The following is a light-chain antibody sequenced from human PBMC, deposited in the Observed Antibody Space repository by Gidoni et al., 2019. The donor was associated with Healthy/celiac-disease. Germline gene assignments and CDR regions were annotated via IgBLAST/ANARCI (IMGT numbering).Light chain of an antibody. CDR3: QQSYSTPRT. V-gene: IGKV1-39*01. CDR1: QSIISY. Sequence: DIQMTQFPSSLSASVGDRVTIPCRASQSIISYLNWYQQKPGKAPKLLIYAASSLQSGVPSRFSGSGSGTDFTLTISSLQPEDFATYYCQQSYSTPRTFGQGTKVEIK. CDR2: AAS. J-gene: IGKJ1*01.